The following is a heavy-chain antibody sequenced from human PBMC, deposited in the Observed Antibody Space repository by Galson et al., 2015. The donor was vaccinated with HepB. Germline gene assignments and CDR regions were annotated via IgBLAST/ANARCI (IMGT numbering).Heavy chain of an antibody. CDR2: ISSSGASK. J-gene: IGHJ6*03. Sequence: SLRLSCANSGFTFTNSAMSWVRQAPGKGLEWVSSISSSGASKYYADSVKGRFTISRDNSKNTLSLQMNSLRVEDAAVYYCAKHGVTFYQYYYIDVWGKGTTVTVSS. CDR3: AKHGVTFYQYYYIDV. CDR1: GFTFTNSA. D-gene: IGHD4-23*01. V-gene: IGHV3-23*01.